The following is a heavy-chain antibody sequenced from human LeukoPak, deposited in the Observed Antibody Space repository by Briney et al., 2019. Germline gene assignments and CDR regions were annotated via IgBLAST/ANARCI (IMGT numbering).Heavy chain of an antibody. CDR2: INPSGGST. V-gene: IGHV1-46*01. Sequence: ASVKVSCKASGYTFTSYYMHWVRQAPGQGLEWMGIINPSGGSTSYAQKFQGRVTMTRDTSTSTVYMELSSLRSEDTAVYYCARVGGDYGVPDAFDIWGQGTMVTVSS. J-gene: IGHJ3*02. CDR1: GYTFTSYY. D-gene: IGHD4-17*01. CDR3: ARVGGDYGVPDAFDI.